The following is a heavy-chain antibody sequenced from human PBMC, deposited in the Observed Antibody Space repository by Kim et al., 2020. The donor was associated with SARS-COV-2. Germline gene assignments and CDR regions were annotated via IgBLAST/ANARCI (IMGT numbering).Heavy chain of an antibody. J-gene: IGHJ6*02. CDR1: GYTFTSYY. D-gene: IGHD3-10*01. CDR2: INPSGGST. CDR3: AGENTMVRGVYYYYYGMDV. V-gene: IGHV1-46*01. Sequence: ASVKVSCKASGYTFTSYYMHWVRQAPGQGLEWMGIINPSGGSTSYAQKFQGRVTMTRDTSTSTVYMELSSLRSEDTAVYYCAGENTMVRGVYYYYYGMDVWGQGTTVTVSS.